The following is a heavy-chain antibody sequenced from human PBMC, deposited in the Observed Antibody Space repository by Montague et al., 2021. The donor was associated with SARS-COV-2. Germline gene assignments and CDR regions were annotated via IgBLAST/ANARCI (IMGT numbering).Heavy chain of an antibody. CDR3: ARREDYYGSGSYPN. CDR2: IYYSGNT. V-gene: IGHV4-39*01. CDR1: GGSISSSSYY. D-gene: IGHD3-10*01. J-gene: IGHJ4*02. Sequence: SETLSLTCTVSGGSISSSSYYWGWIRQPPGKGLEWIGSIYYSGNTSYNPSLKSRVTISVDTSKNQFSLKLSSVTAADTAVYYCARREDYYGSGSYPNWGQGTLVTVSS.